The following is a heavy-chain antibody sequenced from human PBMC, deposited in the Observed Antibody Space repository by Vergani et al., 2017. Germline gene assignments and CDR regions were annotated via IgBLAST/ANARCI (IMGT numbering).Heavy chain of an antibody. D-gene: IGHD6-19*01. CDR1: GFTFSSYW. CDR3: ARYCGWYQNICDFYY. J-gene: IGHJ4*02. Sequence: EVQLVESGGGLVQPGGSLRLSCAASGFTFSSYWMSWVRQAPGKGLEWVANIKQDGSGKYYVDPVKGRFTISRDNAKNSLYLQMNSLRAEDTAVYYCARYCGWYQNICDFYYWGQGSLVTVSS. V-gene: IGHV3-7*01. CDR2: IKQDGSGK.